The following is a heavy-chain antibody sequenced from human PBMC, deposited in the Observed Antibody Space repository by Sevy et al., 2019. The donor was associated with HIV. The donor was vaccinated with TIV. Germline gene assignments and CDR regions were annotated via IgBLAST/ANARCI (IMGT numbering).Heavy chain of an antibody. CDR1: GFNFSNYA. V-gene: IGHV3-33*01. CDR3: ARESREFRFDP. J-gene: IGHJ5*02. Sequence: GGSLRLSCAASGFNFSNYAMPWVRQAPGKGLEWVALIWYDGSNKNYADSNSMKGRFTISRDNSKNTLYLQMNNLRAEDTAVYYCARESREFRFDPWGQGTLVTVSS. CDR2: IWYDGSNK.